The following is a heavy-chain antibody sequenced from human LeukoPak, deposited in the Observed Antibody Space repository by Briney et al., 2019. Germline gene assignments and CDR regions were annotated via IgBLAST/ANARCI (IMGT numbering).Heavy chain of an antibody. CDR2: ISLNSANV. J-gene: IGHJ3*01. V-gene: IGHV3-9*01. D-gene: IGHD5-12*01. CDR1: GFTFDDYA. CDR3: AKGRGYSSALYEADAFDL. Sequence: GGSLRLSCAASGFTFDDYAMHWVRQAPGKGLEWVSGISLNSANVAYAHSVKGRFTISRDDAEVSLFLQMNSLRAEDTAYYYCAKGRGYSSALYEADAFDLWGQGTMVTVSS.